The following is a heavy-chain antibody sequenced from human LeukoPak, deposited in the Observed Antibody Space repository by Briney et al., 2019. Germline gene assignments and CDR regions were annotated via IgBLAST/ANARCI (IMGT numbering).Heavy chain of an antibody. CDR1: GFTFSSYW. CDR2: INSDGSST. J-gene: IGHJ4*02. Sequence: GGSLRLSCAASGFTFSSYWMHWVRRAPGKGLVWVSRINSDGSSTSYADSVKGRFTVSRDNAKNTLYLQMNSLRAEDTAVYYCARSTRIAVAGTVAYWGQGTLVTVSS. D-gene: IGHD6-19*01. CDR3: ARSTRIAVAGTVAY. V-gene: IGHV3-74*01.